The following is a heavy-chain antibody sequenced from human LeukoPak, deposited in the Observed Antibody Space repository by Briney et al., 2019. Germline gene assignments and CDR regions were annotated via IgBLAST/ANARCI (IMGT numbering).Heavy chain of an antibody. Sequence: ASVKVSCKASGYTFTSYGISWVRQAPGQGLEWMGWISAYNGNTNYAQKLQGRVTMTTDTSTSTAYMELSRLRSDDTAVYYCAREYIDTDYYGSGSTDYWGQGTLVTVSS. CDR2: ISAYNGNT. D-gene: IGHD3-10*01. J-gene: IGHJ4*02. V-gene: IGHV1-18*01. CDR1: GYTFTSYG. CDR3: AREYIDTDYYGSGSTDY.